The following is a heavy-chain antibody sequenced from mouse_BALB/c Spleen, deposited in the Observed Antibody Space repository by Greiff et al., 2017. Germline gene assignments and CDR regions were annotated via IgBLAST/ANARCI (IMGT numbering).Heavy chain of an antibody. V-gene: IGHV10-1*02. CDR1: GFTFNTYA. CDR2: IRSKSNNYAT. D-gene: IGHD1-1*01. J-gene: IGHJ4*01. Sequence: EVQGVESGGGLVQPKGSLKLSCAASGFTFNTYAMNWVRQAPGKGLEWVARIRSKSNNYATYYADSVKDRFTISRDDSQSMLYLQMNNLKTEDTAMYYCVRAGSRGAMDYWGQGTSVTVSS. CDR3: VRAGSRGAMDY.